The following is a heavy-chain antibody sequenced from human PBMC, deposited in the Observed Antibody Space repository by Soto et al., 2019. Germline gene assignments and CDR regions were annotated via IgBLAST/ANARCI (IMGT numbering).Heavy chain of an antibody. D-gene: IGHD2-2*01. CDR1: GYDFNTNW. Sequence: PGESLKIACSGSGYDFNTNWFGWVRQLPGKGLEWVGIMYPGDSDTRYNPSLQGHVTLSADVTVSTAFLRWRSLKTSDTGMYFCARLPRDCNKTSCYYADHWGHGTQVTVSS. J-gene: IGHJ4*01. V-gene: IGHV5-51*01. CDR3: ARLPRDCNKTSCYYADH. CDR2: MYPGDSDT.